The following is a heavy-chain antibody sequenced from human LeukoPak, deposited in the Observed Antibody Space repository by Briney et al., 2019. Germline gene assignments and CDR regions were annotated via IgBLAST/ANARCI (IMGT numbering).Heavy chain of an antibody. Sequence: GESLKISCKGSGYSFTSYWIGWVRQMPGKGLEWMGIIYPGDSDTRYSPSFQGQVTISADKSISTAYLQWSSLKASDTAMYYCARLPLARRSWVELFDYWGQGTLVTVSS. V-gene: IGHV5-51*01. CDR1: GYSFTSYW. J-gene: IGHJ4*02. CDR3: ARLPLARRSWVELFDY. D-gene: IGHD3-3*02. CDR2: IYPGDSDT.